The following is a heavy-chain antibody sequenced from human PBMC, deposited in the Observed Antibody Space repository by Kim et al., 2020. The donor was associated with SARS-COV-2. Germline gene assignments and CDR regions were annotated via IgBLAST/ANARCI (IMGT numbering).Heavy chain of an antibody. CDR3: ARDRDGSGSYYDS. CDR2: ISYDGRKK. D-gene: IGHD3-10*01. J-gene: IGHJ5*01. V-gene: IGHV3-30*04. CDR1: GFSFSSYF. Sequence: GGSLRLSCAASGFSFSSYFMHWVRQAPGKGLEWVALISYDGRKKFSADSVKGRFTISRDNSESTIYLQMNSLRAEDTAVYYCARDRDGSGSYYDSWGQGTLVTVSS.